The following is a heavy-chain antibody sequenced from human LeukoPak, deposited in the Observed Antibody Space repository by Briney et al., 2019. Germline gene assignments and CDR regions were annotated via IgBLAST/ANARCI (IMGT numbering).Heavy chain of an antibody. J-gene: IGHJ3*02. Sequence: ASVKVSCKASGYTFTNYGTSWVRQAPGQGLEWMGWISAKNGNTNYAQKFQDRVTMTTDTSTSTAYMELRSLRSDDTAVYYCARNYDSSGSIWVGAFDIWGQGTMVTVSS. D-gene: IGHD3-22*01. CDR3: ARNYDSSGSIWVGAFDI. CDR1: GYTFTNYG. V-gene: IGHV1-18*01. CDR2: ISAKNGNT.